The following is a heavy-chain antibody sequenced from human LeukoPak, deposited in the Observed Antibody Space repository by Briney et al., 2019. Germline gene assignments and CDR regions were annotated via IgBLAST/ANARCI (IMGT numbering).Heavy chain of an antibody. CDR2: IYYSGST. CDR1: GGSISSSSYY. D-gene: IGHD2-2*01. J-gene: IGHJ4*02. Sequence: SETLSLTCTVSGGSISSSSYYWGWIRQPPGTGLEWIGSIYYSGSTYYNPSLKSRVTISVDTSKNQFSLKLSSVTAADTAVYYCARRGRDCSSTSCYSFDYWGQGTLVTVSS. CDR3: ARRGRDCSSTSCYSFDY. V-gene: IGHV4-39*01.